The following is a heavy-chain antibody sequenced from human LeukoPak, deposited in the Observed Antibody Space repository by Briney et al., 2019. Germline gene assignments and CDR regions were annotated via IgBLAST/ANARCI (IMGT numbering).Heavy chain of an antibody. CDR3: ASPQSSGGSCYSNYYMDV. V-gene: IGHV3-53*01. D-gene: IGHD2-15*01. J-gene: IGHJ6*03. CDR2: IYSGGST. CDR1: GFTVSSNY. Sequence: GGSLRLSCAASGFTVSSNYMSWVRQAPGKGLGRVSVIYSGGSTYYADSVKGRFTISRDNSKNTLYLQMNGLRAEDTAVYYCASPQSSGGSCYSNYYMDVWGKGTPVTVSS.